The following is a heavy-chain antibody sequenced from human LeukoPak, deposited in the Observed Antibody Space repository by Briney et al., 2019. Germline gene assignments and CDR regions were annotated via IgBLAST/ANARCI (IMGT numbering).Heavy chain of an antibody. V-gene: IGHV3-64*02. CDR1: GFTFSSYA. Sequence: PGGSLRLSCAASGFTFSSYAMHWVRQAPGKGLEYVSAISSYGDSTYYADSVKGRCTISRDNSKNTLYLQMGSLRAEDMAVYYCARGNRGNYYYGMDVWGQGTTVTVSS. CDR2: ISSYGDST. CDR3: ARGNRGNYYYGMDV. J-gene: IGHJ6*02.